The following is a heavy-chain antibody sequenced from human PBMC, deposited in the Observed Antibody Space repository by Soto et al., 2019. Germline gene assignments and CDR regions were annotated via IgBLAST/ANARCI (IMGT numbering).Heavy chain of an antibody. CDR2: ITSDGDST. CDR1: GFTFSNYA. D-gene: IGHD3-22*01. V-gene: IGHV3-64D*06. CDR3: ASYYYDSSGYDGMDV. Sequence: GGSLRLSCSVSGFTFSNYAMHWVRQAPGKGLEYVSGITSDGDSTWHADSVKDRFTISRDNSKNTLFLQMSSLRGEDTAIYDRASYYYDSSGYDGMDVWGPGXAVTV. J-gene: IGHJ6*02.